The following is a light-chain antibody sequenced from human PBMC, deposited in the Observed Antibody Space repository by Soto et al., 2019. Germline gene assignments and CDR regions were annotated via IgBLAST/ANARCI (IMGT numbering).Light chain of an antibody. CDR2: GAS. V-gene: IGKV3-20*01. J-gene: IGKJ3*01. CDR3: QQYGSSPRFT. Sequence: EIVLTQSPGTLSLSPGERATLSCRASQSVSSSYLAWYQQKPGQAPRLLIYGASSRATGIPDRFSGSGSGTDFSLTIRRLEPEDFAVYYCQQYGSSPRFTFGPGTKVDLK. CDR1: QSVSSSY.